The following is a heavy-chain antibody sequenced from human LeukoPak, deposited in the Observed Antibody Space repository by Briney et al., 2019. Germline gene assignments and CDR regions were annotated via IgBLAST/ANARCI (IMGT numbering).Heavy chain of an antibody. D-gene: IGHD3-10*01. CDR1: GFTFSSYS. CDR3: ARDTFLIGGYGSGRANDY. CDR2: ISSSSSYI. J-gene: IGHJ4*02. Sequence: GGSLRLSCAASGFTFSSYSMNWVRQAPGEGLEWVSSISSSSSYIYYADSVKGRFTISRDNAKNSLYLQMNSLRAEDTAVYYCARDTFLIGGYGSGRANDYWGQGTLVTVSS. V-gene: IGHV3-21*04.